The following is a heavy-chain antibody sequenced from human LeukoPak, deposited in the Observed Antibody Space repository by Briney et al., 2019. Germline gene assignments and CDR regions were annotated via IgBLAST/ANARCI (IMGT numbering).Heavy chain of an antibody. CDR2: ISSDGTNK. D-gene: IGHD1-26*01. Sequence: GGSLRLSCAVSGFTFSYYARHWVRQAPGKGLEWVAVISSDGTNKYYADSVKGRFTISRDNSKNTVYLQMNSLRAEDTAVYYCARDHDSGSLWGQGTLVTVSS. CDR3: ARDHDSGSL. J-gene: IGHJ4*02. V-gene: IGHV3-30*04. CDR1: GFTFSYYA.